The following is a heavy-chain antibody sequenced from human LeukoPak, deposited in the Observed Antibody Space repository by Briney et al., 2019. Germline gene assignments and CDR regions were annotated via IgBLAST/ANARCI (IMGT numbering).Heavy chain of an antibody. Sequence: ASVKVSCKASGYTFTSYGISWVRQAPGQGLEWMGWISAYNGNTNYAQKLQGRVTITADTSTSKAYMELRSLRSDDTAVYYCARGGRIAAAGTGEYWGQGTLVTVSS. J-gene: IGHJ4*02. CDR3: ARGGRIAAAGTGEY. D-gene: IGHD6-13*01. V-gene: IGHV1-18*01. CDR2: ISAYNGNT. CDR1: GYTFTSYG.